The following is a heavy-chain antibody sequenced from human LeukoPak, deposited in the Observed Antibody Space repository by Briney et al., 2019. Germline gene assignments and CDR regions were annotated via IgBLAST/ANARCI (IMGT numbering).Heavy chain of an antibody. CDR2: ISGSGGST. Sequence: PGGSLRLSCAASGFTFSSYAMSRVRQAPGKGLEWVSAISGSGGSTYYADSVKGRFTISRDNSKNTLYLQMNSLRAEDTAVYYCAKVPYSSSWEGYFDYWGQGTLVTVSS. CDR3: AKVPYSSSWEGYFDY. V-gene: IGHV3-23*01. CDR1: GFTFSSYA. D-gene: IGHD6-6*01. J-gene: IGHJ4*02.